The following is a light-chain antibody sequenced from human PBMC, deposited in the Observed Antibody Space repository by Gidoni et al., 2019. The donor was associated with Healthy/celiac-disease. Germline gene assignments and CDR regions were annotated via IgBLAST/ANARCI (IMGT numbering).Light chain of an antibody. CDR3: QQYNSYSGT. CDR1: RSISSW. V-gene: IGKV1-5*01. Sequence: DIQMTQAPSTLSASVGDRVTITCRASRSISSWLAWYQQKPGKAPKLLIYDASSLESGVTSRFSGSVSGTEFTLTISSLQPDDFATYYCQQYNSYSGTFGQGTKVEIK. CDR2: DAS. J-gene: IGKJ1*01.